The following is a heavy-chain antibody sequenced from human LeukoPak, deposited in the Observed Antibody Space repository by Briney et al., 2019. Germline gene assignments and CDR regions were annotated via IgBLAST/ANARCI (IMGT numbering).Heavy chain of an antibody. Sequence: PGGSPRLSCAASGFTFDDYAMHWVRQAPGKGLEWVSGISWNGDNIGYGDSVKGRFTISRDNAKNSLSLEMNSLRAEDTALYYCAKGIGPLTMGFDHWGQGTLVTVSS. J-gene: IGHJ4*02. CDR1: GFTFDDYA. CDR3: AKGIGPLTMGFDH. V-gene: IGHV3-9*01. D-gene: IGHD2/OR15-2a*01. CDR2: ISWNGDNI.